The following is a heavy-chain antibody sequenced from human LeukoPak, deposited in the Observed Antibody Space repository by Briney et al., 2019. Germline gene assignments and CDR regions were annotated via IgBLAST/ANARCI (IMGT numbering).Heavy chain of an antibody. CDR2: INPNSGGT. CDR1: GYTFTGYY. Sequence: ASVKVSCKASGYTFTGYYMHWVRQAPGQGLEWMGWINPNSGGTNYAQKFQGRVTMTRDTSISTAYMELSRLRSDDTAVYYCARALSYSSSWYTLSEYFQHWGQGTLVTVS. V-gene: IGHV1-2*02. CDR3: ARALSYSSSWYTLSEYFQH. D-gene: IGHD6-13*01. J-gene: IGHJ1*01.